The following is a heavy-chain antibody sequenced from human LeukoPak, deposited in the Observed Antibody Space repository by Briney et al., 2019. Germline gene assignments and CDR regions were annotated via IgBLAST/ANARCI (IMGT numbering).Heavy chain of an antibody. Sequence: GGSLRLSCAASGFTFSNYWMHWVRQAPGKGLEWVANIQQDGSEQYYVDSVKGRFTISRDNAKSSLYLQMNSLRAGDTAVYYCVTGPFDYWGQGTLVTVSS. J-gene: IGHJ4*02. CDR3: VTGPFDY. V-gene: IGHV3-7*01. CDR2: IQQDGSEQ. D-gene: IGHD3-10*01. CDR1: GFTFSNYW.